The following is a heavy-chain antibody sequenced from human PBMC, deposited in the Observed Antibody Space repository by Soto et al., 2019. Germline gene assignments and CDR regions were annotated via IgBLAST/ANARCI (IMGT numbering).Heavy chain of an antibody. Sequence: PSETLSLTCDVYGGSFSGYIWTWIRQTPGKGLQWIGQINHSGSANYNPSLKSRVTISVHTSNNQFSLKLSSVTAADTAVYYCASPGRSSSLSKNWFDPWGQGTLVTVSS. V-gene: IGHV4-34*01. J-gene: IGHJ5*02. D-gene: IGHD6-13*01. CDR1: GGSFSGYI. CDR3: ASPGRSSSLSKNWFDP. CDR2: INHSGSA.